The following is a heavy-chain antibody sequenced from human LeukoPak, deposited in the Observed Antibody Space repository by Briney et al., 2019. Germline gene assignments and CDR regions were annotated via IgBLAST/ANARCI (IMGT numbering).Heavy chain of an antibody. V-gene: IGHV4-39*07. CDR2: INHSGST. CDR3: ARGVGITIFGVVDGWFDP. J-gene: IGHJ5*02. CDR1: GGSIRSSYYY. D-gene: IGHD3-3*01. Sequence: PSETLSLTCTVSGGSIRSSYYYWSWIRQPPGKGLEWIGEINHSGSTNYNPSLKSRVTISVDTSKNQFSLKLSSVTAADTAVYYCARGVGITIFGVVDGWFDPWGQGTLVTVSS.